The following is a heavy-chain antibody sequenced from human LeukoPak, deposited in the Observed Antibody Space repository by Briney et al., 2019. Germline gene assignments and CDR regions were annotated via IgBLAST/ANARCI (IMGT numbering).Heavy chain of an antibody. V-gene: IGHV3-74*01. Sequence: QPGGSLRLSCAASGFTFSSYWMHWVRQAPGKGLVWVSRINTDGSSTSYADSVKGRFTISRDNAKNTLYLQMNSLRAEDTAVYYCASPDYGGNSDYFDYWGQGTLVTVSS. CDR2: INTDGSST. CDR3: ASPDYGGNSDYFDY. D-gene: IGHD4-23*01. CDR1: GFTFSSYW. J-gene: IGHJ4*02.